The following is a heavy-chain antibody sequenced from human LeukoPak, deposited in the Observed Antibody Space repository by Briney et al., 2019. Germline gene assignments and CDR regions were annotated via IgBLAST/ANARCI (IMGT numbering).Heavy chain of an antibody. V-gene: IGHV3-30*02. Sequence: GGSLRLSCAAYGFTFSSYGMHWVRQAPGKGLEWVAFIRYDGSNKYYADSVKGRFTISRDNSKNTLYPQMNSLRAEDTAVYYCAKDARDKYSSSWYPDYWGQGTLVTVSS. CDR1: GFTFSSYG. CDR2: IRYDGSNK. J-gene: IGHJ4*02. D-gene: IGHD6-13*01. CDR3: AKDARDKYSSSWYPDY.